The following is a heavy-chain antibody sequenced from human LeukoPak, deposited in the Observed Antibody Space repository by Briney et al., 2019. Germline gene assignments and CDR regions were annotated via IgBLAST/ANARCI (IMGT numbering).Heavy chain of an antibody. CDR2: IIPIFGTA. Sequence: GSSVKVSCKASGGTFSSYAISWVRQAPGQGLEWMGGIIPIFGTANYAQKFQGRVTITADESTSTAYMELSSLRSEDTAVYYCARAPDCSSTSCYVILHDAFDIWGQGTMVTVSS. V-gene: IGHV1-69*01. CDR3: ARAPDCSSTSCYVILHDAFDI. CDR1: GGTFSSYA. D-gene: IGHD2-2*01. J-gene: IGHJ3*02.